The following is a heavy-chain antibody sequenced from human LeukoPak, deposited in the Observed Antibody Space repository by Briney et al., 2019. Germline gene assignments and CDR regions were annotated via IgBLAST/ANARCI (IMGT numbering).Heavy chain of an antibody. CDR1: GESMIGHY. D-gene: IGHD3-10*01. Sequence: SETLSLICAVYGESMIGHYWTWIRQPPGKRLEWIGEIHHSGGTNSNPSLKNRVTMSIDMSKNQFSLKLNSVTAADTAVYFCARATASGSGRAYDRWAQGNLVPVSS. CDR2: IHHSGGT. V-gene: IGHV4-34*01. CDR3: ARATASGSGRAYDR. J-gene: IGHJ5*02.